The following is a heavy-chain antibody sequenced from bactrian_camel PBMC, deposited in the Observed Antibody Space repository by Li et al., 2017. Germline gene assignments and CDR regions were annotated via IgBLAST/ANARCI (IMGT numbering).Heavy chain of an antibody. Sequence: HVQLVESGGGSMEAGQSLRLSCEIAGYTYSTYCMGWFRQVPGKEREGVADLSSDSRTSYADSLKGRCTISKDNAKNTVYLQMNSLKPEDTAMYYCAADSRWVCYSASWSEYNYWGQGTQVTVS. J-gene: IGHJ4*01. CDR3: AADSRWVCYSASWSEYNY. CDR2: LSSDSRT. V-gene: IGHV3S53*01. CDR1: GYTYSTYC. D-gene: IGHD1*01.